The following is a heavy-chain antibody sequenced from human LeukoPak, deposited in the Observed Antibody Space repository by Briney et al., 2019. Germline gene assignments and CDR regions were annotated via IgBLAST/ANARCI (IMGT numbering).Heavy chain of an antibody. CDR2: INHSGST. Sequence: SETLSLTCAVYGGSSRNYYWSWIRQPPGKGLEWIGEINHSGSTKYNPSLKSRVTISVDRSKNQFSLKLSSVTAADTAVYYCARGPDFYDSSGYYPIWGQGTLVTVSS. D-gene: IGHD3-22*01. V-gene: IGHV4-34*01. J-gene: IGHJ4*02. CDR1: GGSSRNYY. CDR3: ARGPDFYDSSGYYPI.